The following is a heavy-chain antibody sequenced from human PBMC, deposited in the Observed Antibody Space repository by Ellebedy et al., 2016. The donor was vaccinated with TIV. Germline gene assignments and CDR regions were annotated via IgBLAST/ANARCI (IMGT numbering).Heavy chain of an antibody. D-gene: IGHD5-12*01. CDR3: TRGLPQSGYESFFDY. CDR1: GGTFRSYA. V-gene: IGHV1-69*13. CDR2: IIPIFGTA. J-gene: IGHJ4*02. Sequence: SVKVSXXASGGTFRSYAISWVRQAPGQGLEWMGGIIPIFGTANYAQKFQGRVTITADESTSTAYMELSSLRSEDTAVYYCTRGLPQSGYESFFDYWGQGTLVTVSS.